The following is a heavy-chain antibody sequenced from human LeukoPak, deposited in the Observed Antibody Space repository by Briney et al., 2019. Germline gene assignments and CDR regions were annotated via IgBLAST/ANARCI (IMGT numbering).Heavy chain of an antibody. CDR3: ARGRPARYYDFWSGYYIPQRDWFDP. Sequence: ASVKVSCKASGYTFTSYDINWVRQATGQGLEWMGWMNPNSGNTGYAQKFQGRVTITRNTSISTAYMELSSLRSEDTAVYYCARGRPARYYDFWSGYYIPQRDWFDPRGQGTLVTVSS. J-gene: IGHJ5*02. V-gene: IGHV1-8*03. CDR2: MNPNSGNT. D-gene: IGHD3-3*01. CDR1: GYTFTSYD.